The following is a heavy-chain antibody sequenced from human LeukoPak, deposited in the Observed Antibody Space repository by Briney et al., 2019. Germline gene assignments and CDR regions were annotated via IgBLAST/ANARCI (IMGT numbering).Heavy chain of an antibody. Sequence: SVKVSCKASGGTFSSYAISWVRQAPGQGLEWMGGIIPIFGTANYAQKFQGRVTITTDESTSTAYMELSSLRSEDTAVYYCARVCRGSCRRGYFDYWGQGTLVAVSS. J-gene: IGHJ4*02. CDR1: GGTFSSYA. CDR3: ARVCRGSCRRGYFDY. V-gene: IGHV1-69*05. D-gene: IGHD2-15*01. CDR2: IIPIFGTA.